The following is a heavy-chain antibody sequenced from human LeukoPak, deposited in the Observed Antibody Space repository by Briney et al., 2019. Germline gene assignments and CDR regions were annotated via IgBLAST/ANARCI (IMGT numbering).Heavy chain of an antibody. J-gene: IGHJ5*02. CDR2: INPNSGGT. D-gene: IGHD3-10*01. CDR3: ARDVVSFRSYMYNWFDP. V-gene: IGHV1-2*02. CDR1: GYTFTGYY. Sequence: ASVKVSCKASGYTFTGYYMHWVRQAPAQGLEWMGWINPNSGGTNYAQKFQGRVTMTRDTSISTAYMELSRLRSDDTAVYYCARDVVSFRSYMYNWFDPWGQGTLVTVSS.